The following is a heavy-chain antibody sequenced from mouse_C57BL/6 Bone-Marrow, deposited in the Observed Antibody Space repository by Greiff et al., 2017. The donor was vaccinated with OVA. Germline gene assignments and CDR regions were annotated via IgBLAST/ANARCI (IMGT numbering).Heavy chain of an antibody. CDR1: GYTFTSYG. CDR3: ARSRYGNPFAY. V-gene: IGHV1-81*01. J-gene: IGHJ3*01. CDR2: IYPRSGNT. Sequence: LQESGAELARPGASVKLSCKASGYTFTSYGISWVKQRTGQGLEWIGEIYPRSGNTYYNEKFKGKATLTADKSSSTAYMELRSLTSEDSAVYFCARSRYGNPFAYWGQGTLVTVSA. D-gene: IGHD2-10*02.